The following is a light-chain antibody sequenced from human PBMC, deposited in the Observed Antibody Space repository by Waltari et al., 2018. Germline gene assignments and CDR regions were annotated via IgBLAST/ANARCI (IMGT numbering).Light chain of an antibody. Sequence: DVVMTQSPLSLPVTLGQPATISCRSSQSLVHSDGKTYLNWFQQWPGQSPRRLIYKVFNRDSGVPERFSGSGSGTDFTLTISRVEAEDVGTYYCMQATQWPLMFGQGTKVEIK. CDR3: MQATQWPLM. J-gene: IGKJ1*01. CDR1: QSLVHSDGKTY. V-gene: IGKV2-30*02. CDR2: KVF.